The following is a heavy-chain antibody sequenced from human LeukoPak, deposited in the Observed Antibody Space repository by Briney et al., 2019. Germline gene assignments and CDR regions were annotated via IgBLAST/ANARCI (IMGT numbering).Heavy chain of an antibody. Sequence: SQTLSLTCTVSGGSISSSSYYWGWIRQPPGKGLEWIGSIYYSGSTYYNPSLKSRVTISVDTSKNQFSLKLSSVTAADTAVYYCARVDHINRLLLGGRAGIWFDPWGQGTLVTVSS. CDR3: ARVDHINRLLLGGRAGIWFDP. J-gene: IGHJ5*02. V-gene: IGHV4-39*07. D-gene: IGHD2-15*01. CDR2: IYYSGST. CDR1: GGSISSSSYY.